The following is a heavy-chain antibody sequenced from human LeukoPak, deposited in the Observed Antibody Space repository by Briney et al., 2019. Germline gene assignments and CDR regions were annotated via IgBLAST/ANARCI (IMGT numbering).Heavy chain of an antibody. J-gene: IGHJ4*02. D-gene: IGHD5-18*01. CDR1: GGSISSGGYS. Sequence: SETLSLTCAVSGGSISSGGYSWWWVRQPPGKGLEWIGSVFTTGTTYYNPSLNSRVTISLDMSNSQFSLKLRSVTAADTAVYFCVRGVTRGYIYADWGQGTLVTVSS. CDR3: VRGVTRGYIYAD. V-gene: IGHV4-30-4*07. CDR2: VFTTGTT.